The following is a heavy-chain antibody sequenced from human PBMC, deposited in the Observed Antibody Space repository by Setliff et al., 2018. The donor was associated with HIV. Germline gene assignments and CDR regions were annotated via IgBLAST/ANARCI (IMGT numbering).Heavy chain of an antibody. CDR3: VRLTADRTNYYYYMDV. D-gene: IGHD2-8*01. Sequence: GASVKVSCKASGYSLSTYAISWVRQAPGQGLEWMGWIDSNNGNRNFAQKFRGRVTMTTDISTNTAYMEVRSLSFDDTAGYYCVRLTADRTNYYYYMDVWGKGTTVTVSS. V-gene: IGHV1-18*01. CDR1: GYSLSTYA. J-gene: IGHJ6*03. CDR2: IDSNNGNR.